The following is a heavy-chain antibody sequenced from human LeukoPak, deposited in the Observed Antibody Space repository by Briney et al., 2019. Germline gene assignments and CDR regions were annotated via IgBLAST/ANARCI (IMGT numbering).Heavy chain of an antibody. CDR2: INSDGSST. V-gene: IGHV3-74*01. CDR3: XXVXVGATGLIDY. Sequence: GGSLRLSCAASGFTFSSYWMHWVRQAPGKGLVWVSRINSDGSSTSYADSVKGRFTIPRDNAKNTLYLQMNSLRAEDTAVYYXXXVXVGATGLIDYWGQGTLVTVSS. D-gene: IGHD1-26*01. J-gene: IGHJ4*02. CDR1: GFTFSSYW.